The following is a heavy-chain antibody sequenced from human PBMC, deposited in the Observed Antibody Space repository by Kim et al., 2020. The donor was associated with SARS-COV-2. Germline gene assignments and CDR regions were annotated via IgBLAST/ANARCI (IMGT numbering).Heavy chain of an antibody. V-gene: IGHV4-39*01. D-gene: IGHD1-1*01. Sequence: SSPSPRRAVPISVDTSNNQFSLRLSSVTAADTAVYYCARPRVPNYYGMDVWGQGTTVTVSS. CDR3: ARPRVPNYYGMDV. J-gene: IGHJ6*02.